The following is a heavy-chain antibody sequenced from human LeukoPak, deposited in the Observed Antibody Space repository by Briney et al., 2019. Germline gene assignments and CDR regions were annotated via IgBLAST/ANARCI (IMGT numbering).Heavy chain of an antibody. CDR2: IIPIFGTA. CDR1: GGTFSSYA. V-gene: IGHV1-69*06. J-gene: IGHJ4*02. D-gene: IGHD3-9*01. Sequence: GASVKVSCKASGGTFSSYAISWVRQAPGQGLEWMGGIIPIFGTANYARKFQGRVRITADKSTSTAYMELSSLRSEDTAVYYCASSSVLRYFDWLFSFDYWGQGTLVTVSS. CDR3: ASSSVLRYFDWLFSFDY.